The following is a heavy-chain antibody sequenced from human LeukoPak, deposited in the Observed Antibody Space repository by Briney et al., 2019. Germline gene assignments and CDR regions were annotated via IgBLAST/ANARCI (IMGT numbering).Heavy chain of an antibody. V-gene: IGHV3-23*01. J-gene: IGHJ4*02. Sequence: GGSLRLSCAASGFTFSSYAMSWVRQAPGEGLEWVSTISGSGGSTYYADSVKGRFTISRDNSKNTLYLQMNSLRAEDTAVYYCAKDFRSSGWYYVDYWGQGTLVTVSS. CDR3: AKDFRSSGWYYVDY. CDR1: GFTFSSYA. D-gene: IGHD6-19*01. CDR2: ISGSGGST.